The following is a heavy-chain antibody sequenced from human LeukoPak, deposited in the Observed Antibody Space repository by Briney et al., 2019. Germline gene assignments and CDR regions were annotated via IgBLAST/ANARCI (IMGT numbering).Heavy chain of an antibody. CDR2: IYYSGST. D-gene: IGHD1-1*01. Sequence: SETLSLTCTVSGGSISSYYWSWIRQPPGKGLEWIGYIYYSGSTYYNPSLKSRVTISVDTSKNQFSLKLSSVTAADTAVYYCARRLKAREGPTLYYYGMDVWGQGTTVTVSS. CDR3: ARRLKAREGPTLYYYGMDV. V-gene: IGHV4-59*04. J-gene: IGHJ6*02. CDR1: GGSISSYY.